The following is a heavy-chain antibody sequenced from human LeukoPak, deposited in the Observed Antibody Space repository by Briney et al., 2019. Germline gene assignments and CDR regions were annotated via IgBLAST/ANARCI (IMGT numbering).Heavy chain of an antibody. V-gene: IGHV4-34*01. CDR2: INHSGST. D-gene: IGHD6-13*01. CDR1: GGSFSGYY. CDR3: ARGEYSSSWYTRGFDP. J-gene: IGHJ5*02. Sequence: SETLSLTCAVYGGSFSGYYWSWIRQPPGKGLEWIGEINHSGSTNYNPSLKSRVTISVDTSKNQFSLKLSSVTAADTAVYYCARGEYSSSWYTRGFDPWGQGTLVTVSS.